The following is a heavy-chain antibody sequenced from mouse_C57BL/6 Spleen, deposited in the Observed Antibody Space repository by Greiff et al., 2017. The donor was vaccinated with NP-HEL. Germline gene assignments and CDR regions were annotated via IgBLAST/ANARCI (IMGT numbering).Heavy chain of an antibody. CDR3: ARGGIYDGSTGFAY. Sequence: EVKLVESGGGLVKPGGSLKLSCAASGFTFSDYGMHWVRQAPEKGLEWVAYISSGSSTIYYADTVKGRFTISRDNAKNTLFLQMTSLRSEDTAMYYCARGGIYDGSTGFAYWGQGTLVTVSA. D-gene: IGHD2-3*01. CDR1: GFTFSDYG. CDR2: ISSGSSTI. V-gene: IGHV5-17*01. J-gene: IGHJ3*01.